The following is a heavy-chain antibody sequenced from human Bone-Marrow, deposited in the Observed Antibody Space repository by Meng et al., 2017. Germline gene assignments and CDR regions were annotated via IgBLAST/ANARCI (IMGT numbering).Heavy chain of an antibody. CDR3: ARDAGQDCGGDCFTFDP. CDR2: ISYDGSNK. V-gene: IGHV3-30*04. D-gene: IGHD2-21*02. CDR1: EFSINTYA. J-gene: IGHJ5*02. Sequence: GGSLRLSCAASEFSINTYALHWVRQAPGKGLEWVAVISYDGSNKYYADSVKGRFTISRDNSKNTLYLQMNSLRAEDTAVYYCARDAGQDCGGDCFTFDPWGQGTLVTVSS.